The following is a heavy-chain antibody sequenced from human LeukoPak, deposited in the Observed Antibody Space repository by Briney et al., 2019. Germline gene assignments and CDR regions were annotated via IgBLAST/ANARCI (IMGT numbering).Heavy chain of an antibody. V-gene: IGHV3-33*01. J-gene: IGHJ5*02. Sequence: GRSLRLSCAASGFTFSSYGMHWVRQAPGKGLEWVAVIWYDGSNKYYADSVKGRFTIFRDNSKNTLYLQMNSLRAEDTAVYYCARDGIVVVPAAPAVAGWFDPWGQGTLVTVSS. CDR1: GFTFSSYG. CDR2: IWYDGSNK. D-gene: IGHD2-2*01. CDR3: ARDGIVVVPAAPAVAGWFDP.